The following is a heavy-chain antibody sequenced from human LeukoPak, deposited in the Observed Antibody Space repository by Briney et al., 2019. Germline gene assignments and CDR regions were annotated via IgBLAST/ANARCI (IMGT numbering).Heavy chain of an antibody. CDR3: ARVGYCSSTSCYTYYYYYYMDV. CDR2: MNPNSGNT. CDR1: GYTFTSYD. Sequence: ASVKVSCKASGYTFTSYDINWVRQATGQGLEWMGWMNPNSGNTGYALKFQGRVTMTRNTSISTAYMELSSLRSEDTAVYYCARVGYCSSTSCYTYYYYYYMDVWGKGTTVTVSS. D-gene: IGHD2-2*02. V-gene: IGHV1-8*01. J-gene: IGHJ6*03.